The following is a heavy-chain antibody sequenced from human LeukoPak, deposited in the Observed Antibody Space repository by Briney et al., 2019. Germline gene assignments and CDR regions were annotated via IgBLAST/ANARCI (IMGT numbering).Heavy chain of an antibody. CDR3: ARLRLVAAPYY. D-gene: IGHD2-15*01. CDR2: IYYSGST. V-gene: IGHV4-39*01. J-gene: IGHJ4*02. Sequence: SETLSLTCTVSGGSISSSSYYWGWIRQPPGKGLEWIGSIYYSGSTYYNPSLKSRVTISVDTSKNQFSLKLSSVTAADTAVYYCARLRLVAAPYYWGQGTLVTVFS. CDR1: GGSISSSSYY.